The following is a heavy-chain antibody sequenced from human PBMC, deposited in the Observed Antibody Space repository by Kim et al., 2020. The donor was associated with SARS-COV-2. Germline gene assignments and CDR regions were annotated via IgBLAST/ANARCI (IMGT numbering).Heavy chain of an antibody. CDR2: INAGNGNT. D-gene: IGHD3-10*01. V-gene: IGHV1-3*01. CDR1: GYTFTSYA. Sequence: ASVKVSCKASGYTFTSYAMHWVRQAPGQRLEWMGWINAGNGNTKYSQKFQGRVTITRDTSASTAYMELSSLRSEDTAVYYCARGGATYYYGSGSHRAWFDPWGQGTLVTVSS. J-gene: IGHJ5*02. CDR3: ARGGATYYYGSGSHRAWFDP.